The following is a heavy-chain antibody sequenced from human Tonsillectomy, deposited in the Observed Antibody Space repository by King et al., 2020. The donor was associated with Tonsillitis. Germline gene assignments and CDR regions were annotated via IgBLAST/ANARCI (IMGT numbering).Heavy chain of an antibody. CDR2: ISWNSGSI. D-gene: IGHD5-12*01. CDR3: AKDTLQWMSPGKNWFDP. J-gene: IGHJ5*02. CDR1: GFSFDDYA. Sequence: VQLVESGGGLVQPGRSLRLSCAASGFSFDDYAMHWVRQAPGKGLEWVSGISWNSGSIGYADSVKGRFTISRDNAKNSLYLQMNSLRAEDTALYYCAKDTLQWMSPGKNWFDPWGQGTLVTVSS. V-gene: IGHV3-9*01.